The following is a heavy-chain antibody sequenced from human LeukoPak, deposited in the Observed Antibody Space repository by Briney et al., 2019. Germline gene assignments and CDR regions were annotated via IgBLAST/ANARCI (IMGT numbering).Heavy chain of an antibody. CDR2: IYYSGST. D-gene: IGHD1-26*01. V-gene: IGHV4-39*07. Sequence: SETLSLTCTVSGGSISSSSYYWGWLRQPPGKGLEWIGSIYYSGSTYYNPSLKSRVTISVDTSKNQFSLKLSSVTAADTAVYYCARGPGGSYGRYYFDYWGQGTLVTVSS. CDR1: GGSISSSSYY. J-gene: IGHJ4*02. CDR3: ARGPGGSYGRYYFDY.